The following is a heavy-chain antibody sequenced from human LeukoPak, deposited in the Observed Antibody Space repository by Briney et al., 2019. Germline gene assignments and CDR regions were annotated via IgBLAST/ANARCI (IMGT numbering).Heavy chain of an antibody. Sequence: ASVKVSCKASGYTFTSYGISWVRQAPGQGLEWMGWISAYNGNTNYAQNLQGRVTITTDTSTSTAYMEMRSLRSDDTAVYYCAREGTRITGTTRVWCDPWGQGALVTVSS. CDR3: AREGTRITGTTRVWCDP. CDR1: GYTFTSYG. D-gene: IGHD1-20*01. J-gene: IGHJ5*02. CDR2: ISAYNGNT. V-gene: IGHV1-18*01.